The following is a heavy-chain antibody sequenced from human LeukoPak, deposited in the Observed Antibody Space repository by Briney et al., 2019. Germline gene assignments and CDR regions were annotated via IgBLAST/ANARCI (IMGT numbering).Heavy chain of an antibody. Sequence: SENLSLTCTVSGGSISSHYWSWIRQPPGKGLEWIGYIYYSGSTNYNPSLKSRVTISVDTSKNQFSLKLSSVTAADTAVYYCARVHSGYSSSWSGYYYYYMDVWGKGTTVTVSS. CDR3: ARVHSGYSSSWSGYYYYYMDV. J-gene: IGHJ6*03. D-gene: IGHD6-13*01. CDR2: IYYSGST. V-gene: IGHV4-59*11. CDR1: GGSISSHY.